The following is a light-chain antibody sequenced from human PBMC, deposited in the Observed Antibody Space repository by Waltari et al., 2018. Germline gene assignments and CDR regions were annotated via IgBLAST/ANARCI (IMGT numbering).Light chain of an antibody. V-gene: IGKV3-11*01. CDR3: QQRSNWHPIT. J-gene: IGKJ5*01. CDR1: RSVSSY. CDR2: DAS. Sequence: EVALTQSPATLSLSLGETATPSRRASRSVSSYLAWYQQKPGQAPRLLIYDASNRATGIPARISGSGSATDFTLTISTLEPEDFAVYYCQQRSNWHPITFGQGTRLEIK.